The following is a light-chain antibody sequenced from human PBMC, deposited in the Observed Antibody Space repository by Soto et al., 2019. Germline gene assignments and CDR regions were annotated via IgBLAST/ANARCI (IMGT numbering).Light chain of an antibody. J-gene: IGKJ5*01. CDR2: DAS. V-gene: IGKV3-11*01. Sequence: EIVLTQSPASLSFSPGERSTLSCRSSRSVPRNLAWYQQRPGQAPRLLIYDASSRATGIPDRFSGSGSGTDFILTISSLLPEDFAVYYCQQSSNWPPEITFGQGTRLEIK. CDR3: QQSSNWPPEIT. CDR1: RSVPRN.